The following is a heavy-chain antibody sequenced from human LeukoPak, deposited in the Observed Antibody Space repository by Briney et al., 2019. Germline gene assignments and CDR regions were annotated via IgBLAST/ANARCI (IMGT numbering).Heavy chain of an antibody. CDR3: ARHDYGDSIDY. CDR1: GGSFSGYY. CDR2: INHSGST. J-gene: IGHJ4*02. D-gene: IGHD4-17*01. Sequence: SETLSLTCAVYGGSFSGYYWSWIRQPPGKGLEWIGEINHSGSTNYNPFLKSRVTISVDTSKNQFSLKLSSVTAADTAVYYCARHDYGDSIDYWGQGTLVTVSS. V-gene: IGHV4-34*01.